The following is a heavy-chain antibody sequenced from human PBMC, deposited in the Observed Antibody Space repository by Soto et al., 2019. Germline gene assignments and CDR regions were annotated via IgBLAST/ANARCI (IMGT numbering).Heavy chain of an antibody. CDR1: GGSISSSNW. J-gene: IGHJ4*02. D-gene: IGHD4-17*01. CDR2: IYHSGST. V-gene: IGHV4-4*02. CDR3: ASLKPTTVPTGDY. Sequence: PSETLSLTCAVSGGSISSSNWWSWVRQPPGKGLEWIGEIYHSGSTNYNPSLKSRVTISVDKSKNQFSLKLSSVTAADTAVYYCASLKPTTVPTGDYWGQGTLVTVSS.